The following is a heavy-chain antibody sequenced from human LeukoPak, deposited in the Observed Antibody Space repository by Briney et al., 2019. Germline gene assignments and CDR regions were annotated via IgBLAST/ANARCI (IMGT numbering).Heavy chain of an antibody. CDR2: ISSSSYI. CDR3: ARFSDYDFWGGYYYYYYMDV. J-gene: IGHJ6*03. Sequence: PGRSLRLSCAATGFTFSTSGMHWVRQAPGKGLEWVSSISSSSYIYYADSVKGRFTISRDNAKNSLYLQMNSLRAEDTAVYYCARFSDYDFWGGYYYYYYMDVWGKGTTVTVSS. V-gene: IGHV3-21*01. D-gene: IGHD3-3*01. CDR1: GFTFSTSG.